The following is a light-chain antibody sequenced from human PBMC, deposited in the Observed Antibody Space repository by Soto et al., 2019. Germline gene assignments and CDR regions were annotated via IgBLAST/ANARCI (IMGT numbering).Light chain of an antibody. CDR3: QQYNNWPPYT. J-gene: IGKJ2*01. V-gene: IGKV3-15*01. Sequence: EIVMTQSPATLSVCPGERATLSCRASQTVNSNLAWYQQKPGQAPSLLIYGASTRATGVPARFSGSGSGTEFTLTISSLQSEDFAVYYCQQYNNWPPYTFGQGTKLEIK. CDR2: GAS. CDR1: QTVNSN.